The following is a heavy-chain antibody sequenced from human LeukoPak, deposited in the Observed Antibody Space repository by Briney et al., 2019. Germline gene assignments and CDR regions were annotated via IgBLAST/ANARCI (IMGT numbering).Heavy chain of an antibody. CDR2: IRSKANNYAT. CDR1: GFTFSGSA. V-gene: IGHV3-73*01. Sequence: GGSLKLSCAASGFTFSGSAMHWVRQASGRGLEWVGRIRSKANNYATTYGESVKGRFTISRDDSKRTAYLQMNSLKSEDTAVYYCTMALGRTYDYDENTFDYWGQGTLVTVSS. D-gene: IGHD3-16*01. J-gene: IGHJ4*02. CDR3: TMALGRTYDYDENTFDY.